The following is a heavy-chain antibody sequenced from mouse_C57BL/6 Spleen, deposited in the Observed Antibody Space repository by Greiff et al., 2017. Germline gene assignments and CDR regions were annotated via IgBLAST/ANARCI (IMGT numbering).Heavy chain of an antibody. CDR2: INPGSGGT. CDR3: ARGYGNCRYFGY. J-gene: IGHJ2*01. D-gene: IGHD2-1*01. V-gene: IGHV1-54*01. Sequence: QVQLQQSGAELVRPGTSVKVSCKASGYAFTNYLIEWVKQRPGQGLEWIGVINPGSGGTKYNEKFKGKATLTADKSSSTAYMQLSNLTSEDSAVYFCARGYGNCRYFGYWGPGATVTVSS. CDR1: GYAFTNYL.